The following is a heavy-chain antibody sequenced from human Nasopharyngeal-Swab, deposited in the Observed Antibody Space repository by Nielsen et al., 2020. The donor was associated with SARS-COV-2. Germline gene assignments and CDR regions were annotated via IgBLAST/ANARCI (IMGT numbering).Heavy chain of an antibody. D-gene: IGHD2-2*01. V-gene: IGHV1-18*01. CDR1: GYTFTSYG. CDR2: ISAYNGNT. CDR3: ARDRIVVVPAAMDWFDP. J-gene: IGHJ5*02. Sequence: ASVKVSCKASGYTFTSYGISWVRQAPGQGLEWIGWISAYNGNTNYAQKLQGRVTMTTDTSTSTAYMELRSLRSDDTAVYYCARDRIVVVPAAMDWFDPWGQGTLVTVSS.